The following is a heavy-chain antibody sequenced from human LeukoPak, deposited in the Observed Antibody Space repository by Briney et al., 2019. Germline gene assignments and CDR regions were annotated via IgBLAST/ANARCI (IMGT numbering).Heavy chain of an antibody. CDR1: GFTFSSYA. CDR3: AKAGYYDLYYFLDY. D-gene: IGHD3-22*01. CDR2: ISGSGGST. Sequence: GGSLRLSCAASGFTFSSYAMSWVRQAPGKGLEWVSAISGSGGSTYYADSVKGRFTISRDNSKNTLYLQMNSLRAEDTAVYYGAKAGYYDLYYFLDYWGQGTLVTVSS. J-gene: IGHJ4*02. V-gene: IGHV3-23*01.